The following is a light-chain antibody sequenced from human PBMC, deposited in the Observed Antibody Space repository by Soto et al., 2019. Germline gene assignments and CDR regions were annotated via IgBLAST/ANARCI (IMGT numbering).Light chain of an antibody. CDR1: SSDVGGYNC. J-gene: IGLJ1*01. CDR2: DVT. CDR3: CSHSASYTFV. V-gene: IGLV2-11*01. Sequence: ALTQPRSVSGSPGQSVTISCTGTSSDVGGYNCVSWYQQHPGKAPQLIIYDVTQRPSGVPDRFSGSKSGNTASLSISGLQAEDEADYYCCSHSASYTFVFGSGTKVTVL.